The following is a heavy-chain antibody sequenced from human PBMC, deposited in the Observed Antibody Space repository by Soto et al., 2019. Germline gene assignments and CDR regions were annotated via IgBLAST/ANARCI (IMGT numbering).Heavy chain of an antibody. CDR1: GFTFSSYA. CDR3: AKVKLYTAMVTS. Sequence: EVQLLESGGGLVQPGGSLRLSCAASGFTFSSYAMSWVRQAPGKALEWVSAISGSGGSTYYADSVKGRFTISRDNSKNTLYLQLNSLRAEDTAVYYCAKVKLYTAMVTSWCQGTLVTVSS. D-gene: IGHD5-18*01. CDR2: ISGSGGST. V-gene: IGHV3-23*01. J-gene: IGHJ4*02.